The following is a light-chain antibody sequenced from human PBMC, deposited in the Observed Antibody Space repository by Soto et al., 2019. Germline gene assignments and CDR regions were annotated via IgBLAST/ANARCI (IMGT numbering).Light chain of an antibody. V-gene: IGLV2-14*01. J-gene: IGLJ2*01. CDR1: SSDVGDYNY. Sequence: QLVLTQPASVSGSPGQSITISCTGTSSDVGDYNYVSWYQQHPGKAPKLMIYDVSNRPSGVSNRFSGSKSGNTASLTISGLQAEDESDYYCSSYTSSSTVVFGGGTKLTVL. CDR3: SSYTSSSTVV. CDR2: DVS.